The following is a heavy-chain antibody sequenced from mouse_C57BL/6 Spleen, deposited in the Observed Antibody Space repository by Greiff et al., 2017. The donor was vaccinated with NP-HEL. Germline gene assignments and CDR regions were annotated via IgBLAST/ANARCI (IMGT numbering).Heavy chain of an antibody. CDR2: ISSGGDYI. V-gene: IGHV5-9-1*02. D-gene: IGHD1-1*01. Sequence: DVMLVESGEGLVKPGGSLKLSCAASGFTFSSYAMSWVRQTPEKRLAWVAYISSGGDYIYYADTVKGRFTISRDNARNTLYLQMSSLKSEDTAMYYCTREEYYGSRFDYWGQGTTLTVSS. CDR3: TREEYYGSRFDY. J-gene: IGHJ2*01. CDR1: GFTFSSYA.